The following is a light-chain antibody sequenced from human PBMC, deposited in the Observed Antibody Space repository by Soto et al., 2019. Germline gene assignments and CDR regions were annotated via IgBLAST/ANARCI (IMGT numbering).Light chain of an antibody. V-gene: IGKV2-30*01. J-gene: IGKJ1*01. Sequence: DVVMTQSPLSLPVTLGQPASISCRSSQSLLYSNGNTYLHWFQQRPGQSPRRLIYKVFNRDSGVTDRFSGSGSGTDFTLKISRVEAEDVGVYYCMQGTHWPPTFGQGTKVEIK. CDR3: MQGTHWPPT. CDR2: KVF. CDR1: QSLLYSNGNTY.